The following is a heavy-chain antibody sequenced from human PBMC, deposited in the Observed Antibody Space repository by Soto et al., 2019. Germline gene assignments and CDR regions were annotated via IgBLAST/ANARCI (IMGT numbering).Heavy chain of an antibody. V-gene: IGHV3-23*01. CDR3: AKDPGSSSWYYFDY. CDR1: GVTFSSYA. D-gene: IGHD6-13*01. CDR2: ISGSGGST. Sequence: GGSLRLSCAASGVTFSSYAMSWVRQAPGKGLEWVSAISGSGGSTYYADSVKGRFTISRDNSKNTLYLQMNSLRAEDTAVYYCAKDPGSSSWYYFDYWGQGTLVTVSS. J-gene: IGHJ4*02.